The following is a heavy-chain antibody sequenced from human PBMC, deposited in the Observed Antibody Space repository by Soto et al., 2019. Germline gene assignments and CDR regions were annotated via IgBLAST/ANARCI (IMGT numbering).Heavy chain of an antibody. D-gene: IGHD3-10*01. J-gene: IGHJ4*02. V-gene: IGHV1-69*12. CDR2: IIPIFGTA. CDR3: ARDQGTYYYGSGSYSSDY. Sequence: QVQLVQSGAEVKKPGSSVKVSCKASGGTFSSYAISWVRQAPGQGLEWMGGIIPIFGTANYAQKFQGRVTITADESTSTAYMELSSLRSEDTAVYYCARDQGTYYYGSGSYSSDYWGQGTLVTVSS. CDR1: GGTFSSYA.